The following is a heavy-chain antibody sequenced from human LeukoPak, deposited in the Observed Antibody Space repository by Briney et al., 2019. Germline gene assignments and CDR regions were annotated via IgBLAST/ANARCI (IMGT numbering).Heavy chain of an antibody. D-gene: IGHD6-6*01. J-gene: IGHJ5*02. V-gene: IGHV4-34*01. Sequence: SETLSLTCAVYGGSFSGYYWSWIRQPPGKGLEWIGEINHSGSTNYNPSLESRVTISIDTSRNQFSLRLSSVTAADTAVYYCARGRGAARPYNWFDPWGQGTLVTVSS. CDR1: GGSFSGYY. CDR2: INHSGST. CDR3: ARGRGAARPYNWFDP.